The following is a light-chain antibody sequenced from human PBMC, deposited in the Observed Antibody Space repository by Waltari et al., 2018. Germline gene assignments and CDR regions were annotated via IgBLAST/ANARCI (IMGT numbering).Light chain of an antibody. V-gene: IGKV1-27*01. Sequence: DIQMTQSPSSLSASVGDRVTITCRASQGISNYIAWYQQKPGKVPKFLIFSAAALDTGVPSRFSGSGSGTHFTLTISSLQPEDAATYYCQNYNSALRTFGQGTKVEIK. J-gene: IGKJ1*01. CDR3: QNYNSALRT. CDR1: QGISNY. CDR2: SAA.